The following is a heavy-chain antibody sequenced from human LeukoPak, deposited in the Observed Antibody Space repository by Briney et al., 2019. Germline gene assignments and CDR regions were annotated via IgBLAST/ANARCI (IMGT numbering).Heavy chain of an antibody. V-gene: IGHV3-74*01. D-gene: IGHD6-13*01. CDR1: GFTFSSYW. CDR3: ARARTSTRIAAAGPAGY. CDR2: INSDGSST. J-gene: IGHJ4*02. Sequence: GGSLRLSCAASGFTFSSYWMHWVRQAPGKGLVWVSRINSDGSSTSYADSVKGRFTISRDNAKNTLYLQMNSLRAEDTAVYYCARARTSTRIAAAGPAGYWGQGTLVTVSS.